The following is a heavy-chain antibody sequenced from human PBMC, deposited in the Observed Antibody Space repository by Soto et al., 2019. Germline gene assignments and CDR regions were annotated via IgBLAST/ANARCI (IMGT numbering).Heavy chain of an antibody. V-gene: IGHV3-23*01. D-gene: IGHD3-3*01. J-gene: IGHJ4*02. Sequence: EVQLLESGGGLVQPGGSLRLSCAASGFTFSSYAMSWVRQAPGKGLEWVSAISGSGGSTYYADSVKGRFTISRDNSKNTLYLQMIGLRADDTAVYYCAVFDFWSGYYAGDEGSYFDYWGQGTLVTVSS. CDR3: AVFDFWSGYYAGDEGSYFDY. CDR2: ISGSGGST. CDR1: GFTFSSYA.